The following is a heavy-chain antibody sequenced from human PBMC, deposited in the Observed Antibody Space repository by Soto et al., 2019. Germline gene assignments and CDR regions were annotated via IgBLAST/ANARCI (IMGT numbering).Heavy chain of an antibody. CDR3: ARDAPTYIVGATQWFDP. D-gene: IGHD1-26*01. CDR2: ISAYNNDT. CDR1: GYTFTDSG. V-gene: IGHV1-18*01. J-gene: IGHJ5*02. Sequence: QVHLVQSGAEVKKPGASVRLSCKASGYTFTDSGISWVRQAPGQGLEWMGWISAYNNDTNYAQKLQGRVTMTTDTSTSTAYMVLSSLRSDDTAVYYCARDAPTYIVGATQWFDPWGQGTLVTVSS.